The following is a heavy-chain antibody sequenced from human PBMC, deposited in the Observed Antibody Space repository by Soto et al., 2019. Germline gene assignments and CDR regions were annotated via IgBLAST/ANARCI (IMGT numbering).Heavy chain of an antibody. J-gene: IGHJ4*02. CDR1: GESIDTAGYY. CDR3: SRGDY. V-gene: IGHV4-31*03. CDR2: IYHSGAT. Sequence: QVQLQESGPRLVRPSQTLSLTCTVSGESIDTAGYYWTWIRQRPGRGLKWLGFIYHSGATYYSSSMKSRLSISIDRSQNQFSLKVTSVTAADTAVYFCSRGDYWGQGMLVTVSS.